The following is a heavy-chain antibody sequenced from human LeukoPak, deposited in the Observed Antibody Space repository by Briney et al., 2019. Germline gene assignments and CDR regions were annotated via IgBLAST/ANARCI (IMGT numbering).Heavy chain of an antibody. Sequence: GDPLKISCQSSGYSFTSYWIAWVRQMPGKGLEWMGIIYPDDSETRYNPSFQGQVTMSADKSISTAYLQWSALESSDTAIYYCARQPIDYGPDYWGLGTRVTVSS. V-gene: IGHV5-51*01. D-gene: IGHD4/OR15-4a*01. CDR3: ARQPIDYGPDY. CDR1: GYSFTSYW. CDR2: IYPDDSET. J-gene: IGHJ4*02.